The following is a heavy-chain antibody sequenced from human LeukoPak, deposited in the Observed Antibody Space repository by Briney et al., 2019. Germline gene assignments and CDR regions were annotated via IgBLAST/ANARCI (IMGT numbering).Heavy chain of an antibody. CDR2: IIPIFGTA. CDR3: ACSSTYLNWFDP. CDR1: GGTFSSYA. J-gene: IGHJ5*02. Sequence: AASVKVSCKASGGTFSSYAISWVRQAPGQGLEWMGGIIPIFGTANYAQKFQGRVTITTDESTSTAYMELSSLRSEDTAVYYCACSSTYLNWFDPWGQGTLVTVSS. V-gene: IGHV1-69*05. D-gene: IGHD2-2*02.